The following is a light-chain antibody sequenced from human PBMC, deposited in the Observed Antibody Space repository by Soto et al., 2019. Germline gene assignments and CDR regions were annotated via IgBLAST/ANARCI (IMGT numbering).Light chain of an antibody. CDR1: QSVSSY. CDR3: QQRSDWPLS. J-gene: IGKJ4*01. CDR2: DAS. V-gene: IGKV3-11*01. Sequence: EIVLTQSPAPLSLSPGEGATLSRRASQSVSSYLTWYQQKPGQTPRLLIYDASTRATGIPARFSGSGSGTDFTLTISSLEPEDFAVYYCQQRSDWPLSFGGGTKVEIK.